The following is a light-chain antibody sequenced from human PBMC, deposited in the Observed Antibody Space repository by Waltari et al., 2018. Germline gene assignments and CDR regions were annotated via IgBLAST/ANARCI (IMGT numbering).Light chain of an antibody. CDR1: SSNFGAGHD. Sequence: QSVLTQPPSMSGAPGQKVTIPCTGGSSNFGAGHDVHWYQQFPGTAPKPLIFGNTNRPSGVPGRFSGSKSGTSASLAIAGLQSEDEAVYYCQSFDSSLSASVFGGGTKLTVL. V-gene: IGLV1-40*01. CDR3: QSFDSSLSASV. J-gene: IGLJ3*02. CDR2: GNT.